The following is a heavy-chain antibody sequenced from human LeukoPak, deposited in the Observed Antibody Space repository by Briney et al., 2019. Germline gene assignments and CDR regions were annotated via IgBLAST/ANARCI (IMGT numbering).Heavy chain of an antibody. D-gene: IGHD4-17*01. CDR3: AKVATVTTYALADY. J-gene: IGHJ4*02. Sequence: GGSLRLSCAASGFTFSSYGMNWVRQAPGKGLEWVSAISGSGINTYYADSVKGRFTISRDNSKNTLYLQMNSLRAEDTAVYYCAKVATVTTYALADYWGQGTLVTVSS. CDR1: GFTFSSYG. CDR2: ISGSGINT. V-gene: IGHV3-23*01.